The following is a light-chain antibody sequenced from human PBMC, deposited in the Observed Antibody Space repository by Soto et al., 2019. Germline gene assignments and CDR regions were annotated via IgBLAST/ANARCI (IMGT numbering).Light chain of an antibody. V-gene: IGLV1-44*01. Sequence: QSVLTQPPSVSETPGQAVSISCSGSNSNIASNTVNWYQHLPGTAPKLLIYYINQRPSGVPDRFSGSKSGTSASLAISGLQSEDESDYYCAAWDDTLKRYVFGTGTKVTVL. CDR3: AAWDDTLKRYV. CDR1: NSNIASNT. J-gene: IGLJ1*01. CDR2: YIN.